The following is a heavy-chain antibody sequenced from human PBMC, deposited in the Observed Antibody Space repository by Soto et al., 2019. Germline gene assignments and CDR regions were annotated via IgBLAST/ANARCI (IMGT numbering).Heavy chain of an antibody. J-gene: IGHJ4*02. CDR1: GFTFSDYY. CDR2: ISSSGSTI. CDR3: AKDRGVEVTTRFFDY. Sequence: GGSLRLSCAASGFTFSDYYMSWIRQAPGKGLEWVAYISSSGSTIYYADSVKGRFTISRDNAKNSLYLQMNSLRVEDTAVYYCAKDRGVEVTTRFFDYWGQGTLVTVSS. V-gene: IGHV3-11*01. D-gene: IGHD4-17*01.